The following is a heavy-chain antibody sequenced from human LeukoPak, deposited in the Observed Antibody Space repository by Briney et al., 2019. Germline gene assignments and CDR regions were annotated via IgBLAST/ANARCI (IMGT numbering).Heavy chain of an antibody. CDR2: ISYDGSNK. CDR1: GFTFSSYG. J-gene: IGHJ5*02. D-gene: IGHD6-19*01. CDR3: ASDPTAVPNNWFDP. V-gene: IGHV3-30*03. Sequence: TGGSLRLSCAASGFTFSSYGMHWVRQAPGKGLEWVAVISYDGSNKYYADSVKGRFTISRDNSKNTLYLQMNSLRAEDTAVYYCASDPTAVPNNWFDPWGQGTLVTVSS.